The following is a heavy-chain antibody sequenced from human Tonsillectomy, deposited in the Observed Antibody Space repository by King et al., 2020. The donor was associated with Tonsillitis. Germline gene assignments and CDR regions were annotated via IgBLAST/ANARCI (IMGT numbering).Heavy chain of an antibody. D-gene: IGHD6-13*01. CDR3: ARGEEQHDLYYHYYYMDV. J-gene: IGHJ6*03. CDR2: IYYSGST. CDR1: GGSISRYY. Sequence: VQLQESGPGLVKPSETLSLTCTVSGGSISRYYCSWIRQPPGKGLDWIGDIYYSGSTQYNPSLKSRATISADRSKNQFSLKLSSVTAADTAVYYCARGEEQHDLYYHYYYMDVWGKGTTVTVSS. V-gene: IGHV4-59*01.